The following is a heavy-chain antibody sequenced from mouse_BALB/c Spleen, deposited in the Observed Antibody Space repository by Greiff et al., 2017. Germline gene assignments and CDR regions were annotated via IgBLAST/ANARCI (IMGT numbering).Heavy chain of an antibody. CDR2: INPYYGST. CDR1: GYSFTDYI. CDR3: ARRGINYGSSFDY. J-gene: IGHJ2*01. D-gene: IGHD1-1*01. Sequence: EVQLQQTGPELVKPGASVKISCKASGYSFTDYIMLWVKQSHGKSLEWIGNINPYYGSTSYNLKFKGKATLTVDKSSSTAYMQLNSLTSEDSAVYYCARRGINYGSSFDYWGQGTTLTVSS. V-gene: IGHV1-39*01.